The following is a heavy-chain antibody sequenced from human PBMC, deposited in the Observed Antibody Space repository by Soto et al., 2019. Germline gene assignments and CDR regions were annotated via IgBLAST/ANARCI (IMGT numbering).Heavy chain of an antibody. D-gene: IGHD3-3*01. J-gene: IGHJ5*02. CDR1: GGSVSSGSYY. CDR3: AGVLSYYDFWSGYYGANNWFDP. V-gene: IGHV4-61*01. CDR2: IYYSGST. Sequence: SETLALTCTVSGGSVSSGSYYWRWIRQPPGKGLEWIGYIYYSGSTNYNPSLKSRVTISVDTSKNQFSLKLSSVTAADTAVYYCAGVLSYYDFWSGYYGANNWFDPWGQGTLVTVSS.